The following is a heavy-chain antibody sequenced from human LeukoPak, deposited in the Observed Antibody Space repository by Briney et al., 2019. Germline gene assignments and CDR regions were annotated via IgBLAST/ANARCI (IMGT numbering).Heavy chain of an antibody. J-gene: IGHJ4*02. Sequence: ASVKVSCKASGYTFTDYYLHWVRQAPGQGLEWMGIINANNACTKYSQKFQGRLTMTRDTSTSTAYMNLGSLRAEDTAVYYCARDEITAEGARDFDFGARGTGVRVS. CDR1: GYTFTDYY. D-gene: IGHD1-20*01. CDR3: ARDEITAEGARDFDF. CDR2: INANNACT. V-gene: IGHV1-46*01.